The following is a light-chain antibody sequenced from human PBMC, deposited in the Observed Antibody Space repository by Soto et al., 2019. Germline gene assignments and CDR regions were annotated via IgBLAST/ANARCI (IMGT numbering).Light chain of an antibody. CDR3: NSYTSSHTLV. V-gene: IGLV2-14*01. J-gene: IGLJ1*01. CDR1: SSDVGNYNY. Sequence: QSVLTQPASVSGSPGQSITISCTGTSSDVGNYNYVSWYQQQPCKAPKLMIYDVTNRPSGLSDRFSGSKSGNTASLTISGLQAEDGADYYCNSYTSSHTLVFVSGTKLTVL. CDR2: DVT.